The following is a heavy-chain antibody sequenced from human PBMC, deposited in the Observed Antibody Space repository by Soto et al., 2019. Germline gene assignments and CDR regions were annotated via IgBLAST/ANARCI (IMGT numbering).Heavy chain of an antibody. D-gene: IGHD3-10*01. V-gene: IGHV1-69*02. Sequence: QVQLVQSGAEVKSAGSSVKVSCKASGDTFNFYSINWVRQAPGLGLEWVGRVNPILSMSNYAQRFQGRVTMTADKSAGTAYIELRSLRSEDTAIYYCASNYGSGYRAVDSWGQGALVTVSS. CDR1: GDTFNFYS. CDR3: ASNYGSGYRAVDS. CDR2: VNPILSMS. J-gene: IGHJ4*02.